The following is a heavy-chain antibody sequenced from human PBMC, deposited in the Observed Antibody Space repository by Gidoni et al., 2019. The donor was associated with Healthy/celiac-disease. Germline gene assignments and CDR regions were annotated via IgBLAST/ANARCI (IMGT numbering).Heavy chain of an antibody. J-gene: IGHJ6*02. Sequence: QGELVGSGGGVGQAGRSQQSSCAASGLPFSGYGMHWVRQAPGKGLEWVAVISYDGSNKYYADSVKGRFTISRDNSKNTLYLQMNSLRAEDTAVYYCAKDLVGATDYYYYGMDVWGQGTTVTVSS. CDR1: GLPFSGYG. D-gene: IGHD1-26*01. CDR2: ISYDGSNK. V-gene: IGHV3-30*18. CDR3: AKDLVGATDYYYYGMDV.